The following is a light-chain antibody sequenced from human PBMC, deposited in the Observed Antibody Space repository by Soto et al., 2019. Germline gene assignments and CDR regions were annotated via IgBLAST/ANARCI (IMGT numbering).Light chain of an antibody. J-gene: IGKJ1*01. Sequence: EIVLTQSPGTLSLSPGERATLSCRASQSVSTNYVAWYQQKPGQAPRLLIYGASSRASGIPDRFRGSGSGTDFTLTISDVQPEDFALYYCHQRQSWPRTFGQGTKVDIK. V-gene: IGKV3-20*01. CDR1: QSVSTNY. CDR2: GAS. CDR3: HQRQSWPRT.